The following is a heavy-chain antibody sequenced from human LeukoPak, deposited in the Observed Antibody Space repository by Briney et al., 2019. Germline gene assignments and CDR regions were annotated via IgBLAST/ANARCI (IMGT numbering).Heavy chain of an antibody. V-gene: IGHV1-46*01. Sequence: ASVKVSCKASGYTFTSYYMHWVRQAPGQGLEWMGIINPSGGSTSSAQYFQGRVTMTRNTSPSTVYMELSSLRSEDTAVYYCARSSGWHDAFDIWGQGTMVTVSS. CDR1: GYTFTSYY. J-gene: IGHJ3*02. D-gene: IGHD6-19*01. CDR3: ARSSGWHDAFDI. CDR2: INPSGGST.